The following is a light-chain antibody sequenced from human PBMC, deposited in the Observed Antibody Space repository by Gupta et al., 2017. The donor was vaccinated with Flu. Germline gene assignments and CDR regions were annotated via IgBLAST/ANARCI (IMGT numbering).Light chain of an antibody. CDR1: QSLLHSNGYTY. Sequence: DIVLTQSPLSLPVTPGEPASIFCRSSQSLLHSNGYTYLDWYLQKPGQSPQLLIYLGSNRASGVPDRCSGSGSGTDFTLKISRVEAEDVGVYYCMQALQTPRTFGQGTKVEIK. CDR3: MQALQTPRT. J-gene: IGKJ1*01. V-gene: IGKV2-28*01. CDR2: LGS.